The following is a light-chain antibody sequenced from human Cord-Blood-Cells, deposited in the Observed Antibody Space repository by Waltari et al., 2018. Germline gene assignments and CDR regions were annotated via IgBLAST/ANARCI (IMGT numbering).Light chain of an antibody. J-gene: IGLJ3*02. CDR1: SRAVGGYNS. CDR2: DVS. CDR3: FSYAGSYTWV. Sequence: QSALTQPRSVSGSPGPSVTISCTATSRAVGGYNSVSWYQQHPGKAPKLMIYDVSKRPSGVPDRFSGSKSGNTASLTISGLQAEDEADYYCFSYAGSYTWVFGGGTKLTVL. V-gene: IGLV2-11*01.